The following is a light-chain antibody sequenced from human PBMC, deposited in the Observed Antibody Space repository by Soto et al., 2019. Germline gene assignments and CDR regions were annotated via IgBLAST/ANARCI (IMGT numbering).Light chain of an antibody. Sequence: EIVLTQSPGTLSLSPGERATLSCRASQSVSSGFLAWYQQKPGQAPRLLIYAASARATGIPDRFSGSGSGTDFTLTVSRLEPEDFAVYYCQQYHNSPRTFGQGNKV. V-gene: IGKV3-20*01. CDR3: QQYHNSPRT. J-gene: IGKJ1*01. CDR1: QSVSSGF. CDR2: AAS.